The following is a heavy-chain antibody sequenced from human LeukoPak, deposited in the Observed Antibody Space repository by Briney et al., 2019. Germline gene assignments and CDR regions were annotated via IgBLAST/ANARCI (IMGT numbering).Heavy chain of an antibody. J-gene: IGHJ4*02. V-gene: IGHV4-39*01. CDR3: ARGDPDIAAAPLVAFDY. CDR2: IYYSGST. D-gene: IGHD6-13*01. Sequence: SETLSLTCTVSGGSISSSSYSWGWIRQPPGKGLEWIGSIYYSGSTYYNPSLKSRVTISVDTSKNQFSLKLSSVTAADTAVYYCARGDPDIAAAPLVAFDYWGQGTLVTVSS. CDR1: GGSISSSSYS.